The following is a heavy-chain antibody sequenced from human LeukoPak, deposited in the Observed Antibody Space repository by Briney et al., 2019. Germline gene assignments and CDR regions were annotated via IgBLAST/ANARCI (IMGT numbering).Heavy chain of an antibody. J-gene: IGHJ6*02. V-gene: IGHV4-34*01. CDR3: ARATPPGIVVVPAAMSYYYYGMDV. CDR1: GGSFSGYY. CDR2: INHSGST. D-gene: IGHD2-2*01. Sequence: PSETLSLTCAVYGGSFSGYYWSWICQPPGKGLEWIGEINHSGSTNYNPSLKSRVTISVDTSKNQFSLKLSSVTAADTAVYYCARATPPGIVVVPAAMSYYYYGMDVWGQGTTVTVSS.